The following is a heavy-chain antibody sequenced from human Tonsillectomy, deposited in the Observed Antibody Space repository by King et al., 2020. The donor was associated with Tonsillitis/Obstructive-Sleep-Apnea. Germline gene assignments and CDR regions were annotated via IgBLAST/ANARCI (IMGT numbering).Heavy chain of an antibody. Sequence: VQLVESGGGLVKPGGSLRLSCAASGFTFSDYYMSWIRQAPGKGLEWVSYISRSGTIIYYADSVKGRFTISRDNAKNSLYVQMNSQRAADTAVYYCARDWGRYYDSSGHPDAFDIWVQGTMVTVSS. CDR3: ARDWGRYYDSSGHPDAFDI. CDR1: GFTFSDYY. CDR2: ISRSGTII. V-gene: IGHV3-11*01. J-gene: IGHJ3*02. D-gene: IGHD3-22*01.